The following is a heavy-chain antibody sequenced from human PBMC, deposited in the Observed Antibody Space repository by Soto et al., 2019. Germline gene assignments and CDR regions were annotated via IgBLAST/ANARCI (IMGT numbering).Heavy chain of an antibody. Sequence: SETLSLTCTVSGGSISSYYWSWIRQPPGKGLEWIGYIYYSGSTNYNPSLKSRVTISVDTSKNQFSLKLSSVTAADTAVYYCGRDGTGGSGIYLNWFDPGGQETLVTVSS. CDR2: IYYSGST. J-gene: IGHJ5*02. CDR3: GRDGTGGSGIYLNWFDP. CDR1: GGSISSYY. D-gene: IGHD3-10*01. V-gene: IGHV4-59*01.